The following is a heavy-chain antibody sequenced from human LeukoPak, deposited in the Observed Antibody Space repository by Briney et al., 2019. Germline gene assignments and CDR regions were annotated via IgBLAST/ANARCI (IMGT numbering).Heavy chain of an antibody. V-gene: IGHV4-39*01. CDR2: IYYSAST. Sequence: KASETLSLTCTVSGVSISSSNSYWGWIRQPPGKGLEWIGSIYYSASTYYNPSLKSRVTISVDTSKNQFSLKLSSVTAADTAVYYCARHLYYYYYYYMDVWGKGTTVTISS. J-gene: IGHJ6*03. CDR1: GVSISSSNSY. D-gene: IGHD5/OR15-5a*01. CDR3: ARHLYYYYYYYMDV.